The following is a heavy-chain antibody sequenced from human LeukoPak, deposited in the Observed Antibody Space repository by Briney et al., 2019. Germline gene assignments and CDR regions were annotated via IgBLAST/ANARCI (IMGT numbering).Heavy chain of an antibody. CDR3: AKGGDQNYYYYMDV. Sequence: PGGSLRLSCAASGFTFSSYAMIWVRQAPGKGLEWVSSISSTATSRYYADSVTGRFTISRDNANNTLYLQMNSLRAEDTAAYYCAKGGDQNYYYYMDVWGKGTTVTVSS. V-gene: IGHV3-23*01. CDR1: GFTFSSYA. CDR2: ISSTATSR. J-gene: IGHJ6*03. D-gene: IGHD4-17*01.